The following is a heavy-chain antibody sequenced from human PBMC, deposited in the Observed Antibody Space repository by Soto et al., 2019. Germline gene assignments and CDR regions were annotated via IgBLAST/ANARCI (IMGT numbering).Heavy chain of an antibody. CDR1: GYTFTSYG. D-gene: IGHD6-13*01. J-gene: IGHJ4*02. V-gene: IGHV1-18*01. CDR2: ISAYNGNT. Sequence: ASVKVSCKASGYTFTSYGISWVRQAPGQGLEWMGWISAYNGNTNYAQKLQGRVTMTTDTSTSTAYMEVRSLRSDDTAVYYCARSPAAGIESLYWGQGTLVTVSS. CDR3: ARSPAAGIESLY.